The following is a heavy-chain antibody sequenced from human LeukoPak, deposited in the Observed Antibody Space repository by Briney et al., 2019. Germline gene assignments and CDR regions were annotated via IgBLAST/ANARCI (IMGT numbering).Heavy chain of an antibody. Sequence: GGSLRLSCAASGFTFSSYWMSWVRQAPGKGLEWVANIKQDGSEKYYVDSVKGRFTIYRDNAKNSLYLQMNSLRAEDTAVYYCATLLVPAAILIYWGQGTLVTVSS. D-gene: IGHD2-2*01. V-gene: IGHV3-7*01. J-gene: IGHJ4*02. CDR3: ATLLVPAAILIY. CDR1: GFTFSSYW. CDR2: IKQDGSEK.